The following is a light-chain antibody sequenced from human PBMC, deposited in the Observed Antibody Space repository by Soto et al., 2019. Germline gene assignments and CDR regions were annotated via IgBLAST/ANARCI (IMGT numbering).Light chain of an antibody. CDR2: GVT. CDR1: SCDVESYDL. J-gene: IGLJ3*02. V-gene: IGLV2-23*02. Sequence: QSVLTQPASVSGSPGQSITVSCTGTSCDVESYDLVSWYQQHPGQAPKVIIYGVTKRPSGVSNRFSGKRSGNTASLTISGLQAEDEAEYYCCSYAGDNSWVFXGGTKVTVL. CDR3: CSYAGDNSWV.